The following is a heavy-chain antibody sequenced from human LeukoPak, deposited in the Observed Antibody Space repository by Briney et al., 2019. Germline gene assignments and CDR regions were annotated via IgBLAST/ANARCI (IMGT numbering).Heavy chain of an antibody. Sequence: SVKVSCKASGGTFSSYAISWVRQAPGQGLEWMGGIIPIFGTANYAQKFQGRVTITADESTSTAYMELSSLRSEDTAVYYCARGSYYYDSSGYYRRVDAFDIWGQGTMVTVSS. CDR1: GGTFSSYA. CDR3: ARGSYYYDSSGYYRRVDAFDI. V-gene: IGHV1-69*13. J-gene: IGHJ3*02. D-gene: IGHD3-22*01. CDR2: IIPIFGTA.